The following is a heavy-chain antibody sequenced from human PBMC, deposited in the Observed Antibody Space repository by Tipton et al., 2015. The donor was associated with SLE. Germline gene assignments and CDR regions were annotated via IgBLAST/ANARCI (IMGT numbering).Heavy chain of an antibody. Sequence: GSLRLSCAASGFTLSDHYIDWVRQAPGKGLEWVSTVGGSADSTDYADSVKGQFTISRDNSKRMVYLQMDGLRVDDTAVYYCARRGGYRAYEDYFDSWGQGTLVTVSS. J-gene: IGHJ4*02. V-gene: IGHV3-23*01. CDR1: GFTLSDHY. CDR3: ARRGGYRAYEDYFDS. CDR2: VGGSADST. D-gene: IGHD5-12*01.